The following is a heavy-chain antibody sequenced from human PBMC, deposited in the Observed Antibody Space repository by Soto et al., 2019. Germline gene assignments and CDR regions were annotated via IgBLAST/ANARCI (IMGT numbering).Heavy chain of an antibody. CDR1: GLSVGEKH. V-gene: IGHV3-66*01. Sequence: EEQLVESGGGLVQLGGSLRLPGAASGLSVGEKHMSWAGQAPGEGLEWVSTIFSTYGRSRTGYADSVEGRFTISRDNSKNTLSLQMNTLRAEDTAVYYCARADRSAFEVWGQGAMVIVSS. CDR2: IFSTYGRSRT. CDR3: ARADRSAFEV. J-gene: IGHJ3*01.